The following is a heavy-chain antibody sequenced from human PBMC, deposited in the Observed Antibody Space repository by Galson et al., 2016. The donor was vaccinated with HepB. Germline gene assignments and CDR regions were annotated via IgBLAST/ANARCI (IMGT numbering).Heavy chain of an antibody. CDR1: GYTFTGYH. D-gene: IGHD3-3*01. CDR3: ARVLRFFPMDV. Sequence: SVKVSCKASGYTFTGYHMHWVRQAPGQGLEWMGWNNPNTGGTNYAEKFQGRVTMTRDTSISTAYMELSRLRSEDTAVYYCARVLRFFPMDVWGKGTTVTVSS. CDR2: NNPNTGGT. V-gene: IGHV1-2*02. J-gene: IGHJ6*04.